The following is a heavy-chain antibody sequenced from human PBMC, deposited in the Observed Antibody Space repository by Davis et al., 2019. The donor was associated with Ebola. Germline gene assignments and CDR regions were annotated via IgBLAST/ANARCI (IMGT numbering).Heavy chain of an antibody. CDR3: ARISRDGYTFGRPYYYYGMDV. CDR2: IYPGDSDT. V-gene: IGHV5-51*01. CDR1: GYSFTSYW. D-gene: IGHD5-18*01. J-gene: IGHJ6*02. Sequence: GESLKISCQGSGYSFTSYWIAWVRQMPGKGLEWMGFIYPGDSDTRYSPSFQGQVTISADKSISTAYLQWNSLKASDTAIYYCARISRDGYTFGRPYYYYGMDVWGQGTTVTVSS.